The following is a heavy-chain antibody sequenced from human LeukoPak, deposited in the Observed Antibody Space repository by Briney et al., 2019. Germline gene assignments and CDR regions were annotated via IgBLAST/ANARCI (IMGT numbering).Heavy chain of an antibody. V-gene: IGHV1-69*04. D-gene: IGHD5-18*01. CDR2: IIPILGIA. J-gene: IGHJ4*02. Sequence: GASVKVSCKASGGTFSSNYISWVRQAPGQGLEWMGRIIPILGIANYAQKFQGRVTITADKSTSTAYMELSSLRSEDTAVYYCARDREVDTAMDEYYFDYWGQGTLVTVSS. CDR1: GGTFSSNY. CDR3: ARDREVDTAMDEYYFDY.